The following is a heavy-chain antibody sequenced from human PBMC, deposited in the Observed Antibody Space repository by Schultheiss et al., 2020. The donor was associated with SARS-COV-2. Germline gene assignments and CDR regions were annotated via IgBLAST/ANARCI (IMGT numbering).Heavy chain of an antibody. CDR1: GFTVSSNY. J-gene: IGHJ4*02. D-gene: IGHD5-18*01. Sequence: GGSLRLSCAASGFTVSSNYMSWVRQAPGKGLEWVSVIYSGGSTYYADSVKGRFTISRDNSKNTLYLQMNSLRAEDTAVYYCARDFPKLSHTAMVYPFDYWGQGTLVTVSS. CDR3: ARDFPKLSHTAMVYPFDY. V-gene: IGHV3-66*01. CDR2: IYSGGST.